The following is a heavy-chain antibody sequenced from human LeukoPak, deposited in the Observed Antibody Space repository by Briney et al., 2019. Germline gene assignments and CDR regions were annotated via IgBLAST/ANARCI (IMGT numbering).Heavy chain of an antibody. Sequence: NPSGGSTSYAQKFQGRVTMTRDTSTSTVYMELSSLRSEDTAVYYCARGAGNPPLWYFDYWGQGTLVTVSS. V-gene: IGHV1-46*01. CDR2: NPSGGST. CDR3: ARGAGNPPLWYFDY. D-gene: IGHD4-23*01. J-gene: IGHJ4*02.